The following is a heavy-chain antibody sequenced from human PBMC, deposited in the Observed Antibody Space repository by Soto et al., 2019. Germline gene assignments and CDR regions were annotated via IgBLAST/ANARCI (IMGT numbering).Heavy chain of an antibody. CDR3: TAIVVVVAARESRFGGRHPHLVDV. CDR2: ISSSSSTI. V-gene: IGHV3-48*01. Sequence: EVQLVESGGGLVQPGGSLRLSCAASGFTFSSYSMNWVRQAPGKGLEWVSYISSSSSTIYYADSVKGRFTISRDNAKNSLYLQMNSLRAEDTAVYYCTAIVVVVAARESRFGGRHPHLVDVWGKGTTVTVSS. CDR1: GFTFSSYS. J-gene: IGHJ6*04. D-gene: IGHD2-15*01.